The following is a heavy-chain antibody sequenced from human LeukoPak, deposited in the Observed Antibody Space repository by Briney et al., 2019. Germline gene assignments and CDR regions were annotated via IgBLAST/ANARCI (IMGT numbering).Heavy chain of an antibody. D-gene: IGHD1-26*01. CDR1: GFTFSTTA. CDR3: AKDTRYSGSYYYFDY. J-gene: IGHJ4*02. V-gene: IGHV3-23*01. Sequence: GGSLRLSCAASGFTFSTTAMSWVRQAPGKGLEWLSVISGSGDNTVMSGSGENTYYADSVKGRFTISRDNSKNTLYLQMNSLRAEDTAVYYCAKDTRYSGSYYYFDYWGQGTLVTVSS. CDR2: ISGSGDNTVMSGSGENT.